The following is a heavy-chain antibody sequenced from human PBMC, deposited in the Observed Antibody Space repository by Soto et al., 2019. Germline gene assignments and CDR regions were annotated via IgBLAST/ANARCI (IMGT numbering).Heavy chain of an antibody. CDR1: GGSISSYY. J-gene: IGHJ5*02. V-gene: IGHV4-59*01. CDR3: ARELGNWNYNWFDP. CDR2: IYYSGST. Sequence: ASETLSLTCTVSGGSISSYYWSWIRQPPGKGLEWIGYIYYSGSTNYNPSLKSRVTISVDTSKNQFSLKLSSVTAADTAVYYCARELGNWNYNWFDPWGQGTLVTVSS. D-gene: IGHD1-7*01.